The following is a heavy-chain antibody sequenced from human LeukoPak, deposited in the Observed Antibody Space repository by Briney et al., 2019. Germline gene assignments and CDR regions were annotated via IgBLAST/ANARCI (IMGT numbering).Heavy chain of an antibody. CDR1: GFTFSSYS. V-gene: IGHV3-21*01. J-gene: IGHJ5*01. Sequence: GGSLRLSCAASGFTFSSYSMNWVRQAPGKGLEWVSSIRSSSGYIYYADSVKGRFTISRDNAKNSLYLQMNSLRAEDTAVYYCARSSSDDYGDSWGQGTLVTVSS. D-gene: IGHD4-17*01. CDR3: ARSSSDDYGDS. CDR2: IRSSSGYI.